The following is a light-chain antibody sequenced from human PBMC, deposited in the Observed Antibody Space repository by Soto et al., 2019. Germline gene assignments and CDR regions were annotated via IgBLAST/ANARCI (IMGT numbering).Light chain of an antibody. J-gene: IGKJ4*01. V-gene: IGKV3-15*01. CDR1: QSLSSIN. CDR3: QQYNNWPSLT. Sequence: EIVLTQSPATLSLSPGERATLSCRASQSLSSINLAWFQQKPGQAPRLLIYGASTRATGIPARFSGSGSGTEFTLTISSLQSEDFAVYYCQQYNNWPSLTFGGGTKVDIK. CDR2: GAS.